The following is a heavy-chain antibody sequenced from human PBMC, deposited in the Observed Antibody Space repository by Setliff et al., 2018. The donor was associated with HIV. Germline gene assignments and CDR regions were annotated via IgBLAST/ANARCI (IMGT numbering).Heavy chain of an antibody. CDR1: GYTLTELS. V-gene: IGHV1-24*01. J-gene: IGHJ4*02. Sequence: ASVKVSCKVSGYTLTELSIHWVRQAPGKGLEWMGGFDPEDGEIIYAQKFQGTFTMTEDTSTDTVYMELSSLKSDDTAVYYCARDYYDSSGYIFFPGLPDYWGQGTLVTVS. CDR3: ARDYYDSSGYIFFPGLPDY. D-gene: IGHD3-22*01. CDR2: FDPEDGEI.